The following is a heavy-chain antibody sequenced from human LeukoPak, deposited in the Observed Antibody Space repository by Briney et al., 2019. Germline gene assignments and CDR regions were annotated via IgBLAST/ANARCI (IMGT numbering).Heavy chain of an antibody. Sequence: SETLSLTSTVSGGSISSYYWSWIRQPAGKGLEWIGRIYTSGSTNYNPSLKSRVTMSVDTSKNQFSLKLSSVTAADTAVYYCARDLSLVYLTWAYGSGNWFDPWGQGTLVTVSS. CDR1: GGSISSYY. D-gene: IGHD3-10*01. CDR3: ARDLSLVYLTWAYGSGNWFDP. J-gene: IGHJ5*02. CDR2: IYTSGST. V-gene: IGHV4-4*07.